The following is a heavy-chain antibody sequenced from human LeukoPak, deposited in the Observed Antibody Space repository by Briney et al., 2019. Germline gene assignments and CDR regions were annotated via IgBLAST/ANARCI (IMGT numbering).Heavy chain of an antibody. D-gene: IGHD3-9*01. J-gene: IGHJ4*02. Sequence: GGSLRLSCAASGFIFRNYAMSWVRQAPGKGLEGVSAITGSGDTTYYADSVKGRFTISRDNSKNTLYVEMNTLRAEDTAVYYCAKWGDYDILTGYYVSDFWGQGTLVTVSS. CDR2: ITGSGDTT. CDR1: GFIFRNYA. CDR3: AKWGDYDILTGYYVSDF. V-gene: IGHV3-23*01.